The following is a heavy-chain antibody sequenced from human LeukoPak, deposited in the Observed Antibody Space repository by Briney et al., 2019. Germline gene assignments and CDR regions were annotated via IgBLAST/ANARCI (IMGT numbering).Heavy chain of an antibody. CDR3: AREIGQLASDAFDI. V-gene: IGHV3-7*01. D-gene: IGHD6-6*01. CDR1: GFTFSSYW. J-gene: IGHJ3*02. Sequence: GGSLRLSCAASGFTFSSYWMSWVRQAPGKGLEWVANIKQDGSEKYYVDSVKGRFTISRDNAKNSLYLQMNSLRPEDTAVYYCAREIGQLASDAFDIWGQGTMVTVSS. CDR2: IKQDGSEK.